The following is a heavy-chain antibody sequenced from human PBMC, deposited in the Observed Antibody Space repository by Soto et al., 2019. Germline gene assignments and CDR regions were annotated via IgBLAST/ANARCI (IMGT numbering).Heavy chain of an antibody. J-gene: IGHJ4*02. V-gene: IGHV3-23*01. CDR2: ISGSGGST. CDR1: GFTFSSYA. Sequence: EVQLLESGGGLVQPGGSLRLSCAASGFTFSSYAMSWVRQAPGKGLEWVSAISGSGGSTYYADSVKGRFTISRDNSKNTLYLQMNSLRAEDTAVYYCAKDGSGVIFGAMVGRWYFDYWGQGTLVTVSS. D-gene: IGHD3-3*01. CDR3: AKDGSGVIFGAMVGRWYFDY.